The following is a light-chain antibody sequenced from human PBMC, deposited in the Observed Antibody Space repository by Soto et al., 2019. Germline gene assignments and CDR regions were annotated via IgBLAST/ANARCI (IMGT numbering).Light chain of an antibody. CDR1: SSNIGSNT. CDR2: SYN. V-gene: IGLV1-44*01. CDR3: AAWDDSLNGYV. Sequence: QSVLTQPPSASGTPGQRVTISCSGSSSNIGSNTVNWYQQLPGTAPKLLIYSYNQRPSGGPDRFSVSKSVTSASLAISGLQSEDEADYYCAAWDDSLNGYVFGTGTKLTVL. J-gene: IGLJ1*01.